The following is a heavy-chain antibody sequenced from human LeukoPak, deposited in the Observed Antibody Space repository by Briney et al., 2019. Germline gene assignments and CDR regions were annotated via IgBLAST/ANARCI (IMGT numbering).Heavy chain of an antibody. CDR1: GFTFSSYA. CDR3: ARDRSPVVSVAKEFDY. J-gene: IGHJ4*02. CDR2: IKQDGSEK. D-gene: IGHD6-19*01. Sequence: GGSLRLSCAASGFTFSSYAMSWVRQAPGKGLEWVANIKQDGSEKYYVDSVKGRFTISRDNAKNSLYLQMNSLRAEDTAVYYCARDRSPVVSVAKEFDYWGQGTLVTVSS. V-gene: IGHV3-7*01.